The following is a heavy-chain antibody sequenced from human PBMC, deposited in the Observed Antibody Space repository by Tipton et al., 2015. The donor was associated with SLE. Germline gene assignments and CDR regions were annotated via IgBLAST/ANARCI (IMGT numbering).Heavy chain of an antibody. CDR3: ARGDDDNWGAFHF. J-gene: IGHJ3*01. CDR2: ISTSGTTI. V-gene: IGHV3-48*01. CDR1: GFTFSSYG. Sequence: SLRLSCAASGFTFSSYGMNWVRQAPGKGLEWVSYISTSGTTIYYADSVKGRFTISRGSSENTLYLQMNSLRPDDTAVYYCARGDDDNWGAFHFWGQGTMVTVSS. D-gene: IGHD1-1*01.